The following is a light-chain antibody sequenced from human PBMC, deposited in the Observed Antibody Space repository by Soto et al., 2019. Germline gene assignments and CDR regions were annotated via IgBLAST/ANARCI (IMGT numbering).Light chain of an antibody. CDR3: QQYESTPPT. CDR1: QSVLYSSNNKNY. CDR2: WAS. Sequence: DIVMTPSPDSLAVSLGERATINCKSSQSVLYSSNNKNYLAWYQQKPGQPPKLLIYWASTRESGVPDRFSGSGSGTDFTITITSLQAEDVAVYYCQQYESTPPTFGQGTKLEI. J-gene: IGKJ2*01. V-gene: IGKV4-1*01.